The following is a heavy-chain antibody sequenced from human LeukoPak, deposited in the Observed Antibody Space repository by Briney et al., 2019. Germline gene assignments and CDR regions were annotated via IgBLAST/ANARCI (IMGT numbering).Heavy chain of an antibody. CDR1: GFTFSSYG. CDR3: AKEICSPAFFDY. J-gene: IGHJ4*02. V-gene: IGHV3-30*18. Sequence: GSLRLSCAASGFTFSSYGMHWVRQAPGKGLEWVAVISYDGSNKYYADSVKGRFTISRDNSKNTLYLQMNSLRAEDTAVYYCAKEICSPAFFDYWGQGTLVTVSS. CDR2: ISYDGSNK. D-gene: IGHD2-15*01.